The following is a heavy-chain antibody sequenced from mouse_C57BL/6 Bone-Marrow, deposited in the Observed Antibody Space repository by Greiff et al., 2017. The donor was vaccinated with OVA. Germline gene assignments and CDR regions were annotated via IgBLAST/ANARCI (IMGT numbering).Heavy chain of an antibody. CDR3: ARPHSFAY. J-gene: IGHJ3*01. CDR1: GYTFTDYY. CDR2: INPNNGGT. D-gene: IGHD6-1*01. Sequence: EVQLQQSGPELVKPGASVKISCKASGYTFTDYYMNWVKQSHGKSLEWIGDINPNNGGTSYNQKFKGKATLTVDKSSSTAYMELRSLTSEDSAVYYCARPHSFAYWGQGTLVTVSA. V-gene: IGHV1-26*01.